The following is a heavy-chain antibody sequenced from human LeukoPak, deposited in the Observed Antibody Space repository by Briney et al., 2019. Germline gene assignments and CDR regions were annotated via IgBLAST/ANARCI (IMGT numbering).Heavy chain of an antibody. CDR3: AREGGQWLVSDY. CDR2: IFSGGST. J-gene: IGHJ4*02. V-gene: IGHV3-66*01. CDR1: EFSVGSNY. D-gene: IGHD6-19*01. Sequence: GGSLRLSCAASEFSVGSNYMTWVRQAPGKGLEWVSLIFSGGSTYYADSVKGRFTISRDNSKNTLYLQMNSLRAEDTAVYYCAREGGQWLVSDYWGQGTLVTVSS.